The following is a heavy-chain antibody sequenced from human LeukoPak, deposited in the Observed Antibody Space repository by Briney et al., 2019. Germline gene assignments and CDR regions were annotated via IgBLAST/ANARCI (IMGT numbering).Heavy chain of an antibody. J-gene: IGHJ4*02. V-gene: IGHV1-46*01. CDR2: INPSGGST. Sequence: ASVKVSCKASVYTFTSYYMHWVRQAPGQGLEGMGIINPSGGSTSYAQKFQGRVTMTRDTSTSTVYMELSSLRSEDTAVYSCAREVEIAVAGTTDYWGQGTLVTVSS. CDR3: AREVEIAVAGTTDY. CDR1: VYTFTSYY. D-gene: IGHD6-19*01.